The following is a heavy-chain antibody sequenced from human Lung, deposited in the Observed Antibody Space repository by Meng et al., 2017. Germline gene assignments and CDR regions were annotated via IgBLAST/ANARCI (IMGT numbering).Heavy chain of an antibody. CDR3: ATRGNPYLNC. CDR1: GYTLSSDG. CDR2: INTYNGKT. Sequence: QGQLVQSGAEVKKPGASVKVSGEASGYTLSSDGFSWVRQAPGQGLEWLGWINTYNGKTDYAQKFQGRITMTTDTFTSTAYMELRNLRSDDTAVYYCATRGNPYLNCWGQGTLVTVSS. V-gene: IGHV1-18*01. J-gene: IGHJ4*02.